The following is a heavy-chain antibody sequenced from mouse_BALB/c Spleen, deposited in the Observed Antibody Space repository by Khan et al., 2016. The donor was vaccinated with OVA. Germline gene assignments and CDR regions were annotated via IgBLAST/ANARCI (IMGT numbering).Heavy chain of an antibody. CDR2: IDPFSGGT. V-gene: IGHV1S135*01. CDR3: TRHGSVAWFTY. D-gene: IGHD2-2*01. J-gene: IGHJ3*01. CDR1: GYSFTTYY. Sequence: VQLKESGPELMKPGASVKISCKASGYSFTTYYIHWVIQSHGKSLEWIGFIDPFSGGTTYNQKFKGKATLTADKSSSTAYIHLSNLTSEDSAVYYCTRHGSVAWFTYWGQGTLVTVSA.